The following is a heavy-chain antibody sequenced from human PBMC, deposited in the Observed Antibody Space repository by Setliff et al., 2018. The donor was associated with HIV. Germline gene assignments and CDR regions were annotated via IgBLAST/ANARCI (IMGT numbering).Heavy chain of an antibody. Sequence: SETLSLTCAVSGYSISSGYYWGWIRQPPGKGLEWIGSIYHSGSTYYNPSLTSRVTISVDTSKNQFSLKLSSVTAADTAVYYCARVGGGSSDYWGQGTLVTVSS. CDR1: GYSISSGYY. V-gene: IGHV4-38-2*01. J-gene: IGHJ4*02. CDR3: ARVGGGSSDY. D-gene: IGHD6-6*01. CDR2: IYHSGST.